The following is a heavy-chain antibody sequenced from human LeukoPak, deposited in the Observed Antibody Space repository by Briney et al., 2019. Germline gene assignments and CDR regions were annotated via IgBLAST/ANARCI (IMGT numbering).Heavy chain of an antibody. CDR3: TKVSKIFGVVVHEIDY. D-gene: IGHD3-3*01. CDR2: IRYDGSNK. J-gene: IGHJ4*02. Sequence: GGSLRLXCAASGFSFNAHGMHWVRQAPGKGLEWVAFIRYDGSNKYYADSVKGRFTISRDNSKNTLYLQMSSLRVEDTAVYYCTKVSKIFGVVVHEIDYWGQGTLVTVSS. V-gene: IGHV3-30*02. CDR1: GFSFNAHG.